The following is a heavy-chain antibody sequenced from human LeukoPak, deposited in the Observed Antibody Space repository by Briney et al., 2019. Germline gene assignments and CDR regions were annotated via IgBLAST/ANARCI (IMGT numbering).Heavy chain of an antibody. CDR1: GFTSSSYG. CDR3: ARDMSGSLDY. J-gene: IGHJ4*02. Sequence: GRSLRLSCAASGFTSSSYGMHWVRQAPGKGLEWVAVIWYDGSSKYYADSVKGRFTISRDNSKNTLYLQMNSLRAEDTAVYYCARDMSGSLDYWGQGTLVTVSS. D-gene: IGHD1-26*01. CDR2: IWYDGSSK. V-gene: IGHV3-33*01.